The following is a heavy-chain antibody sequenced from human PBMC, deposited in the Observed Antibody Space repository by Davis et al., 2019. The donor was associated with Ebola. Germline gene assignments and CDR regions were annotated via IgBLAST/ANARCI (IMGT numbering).Heavy chain of an antibody. J-gene: IGHJ4*02. D-gene: IGHD4-17*01. V-gene: IGHV1-46*01. CDR1: GYTFTNYY. Sequence: AALVKVSCKASGYTFTNYYMHWVRQAPGQGLEWMGIINPSGGSTTYAQKFQGRVTMTRDTSTSTVYMELSSLRSEDTAVFYCARESIYGDSVDFDYWGQGTLVIVSS. CDR3: ARESIYGDSVDFDY. CDR2: INPSGGST.